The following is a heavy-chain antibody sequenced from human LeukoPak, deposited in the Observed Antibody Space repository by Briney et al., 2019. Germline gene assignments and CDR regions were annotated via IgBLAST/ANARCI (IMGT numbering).Heavy chain of an antibody. CDR2: IYYSGST. J-gene: IGHJ4*02. CDR1: GGSISSYY. D-gene: IGHD3-3*01. V-gene: IGHV4-59*08. Sequence: SETLSLTCTVSGGSISSYYWSWIRQPPGKGLEWIGYIYYSGSTNYNPSLKSRVTISVDTSKNQFSLKLSSVTAADTAVYYCASTHPSDYDFWSGYYTGSYFDYWGQGTLVTVSS. CDR3: ASTHPSDYDFWSGYYTGSYFDY.